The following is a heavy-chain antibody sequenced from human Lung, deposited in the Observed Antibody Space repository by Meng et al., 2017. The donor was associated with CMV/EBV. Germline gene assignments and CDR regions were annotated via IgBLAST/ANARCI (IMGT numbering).Heavy chain of an antibody. Sequence: QVQLVLSGAEVKNPGASVDVSCKASGYTFNDYYVHWVRQAPGQGLEWMGWINPNSGGTNYAQKFQGWATMTRDTSISTAYMELSRLRSDDTAVYYCARDWEGSWAVFNYWGQGTLVTVSS. J-gene: IGHJ4*02. CDR2: INPNSGGT. V-gene: IGHV1-2*04. CDR1: GYTFNDYY. D-gene: IGHD6-13*01. CDR3: ARDWEGSWAVFNY.